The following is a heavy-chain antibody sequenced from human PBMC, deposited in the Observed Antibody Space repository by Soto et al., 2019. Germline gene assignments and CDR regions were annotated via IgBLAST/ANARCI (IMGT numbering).Heavy chain of an antibody. CDR2: ISSSSSYT. Sequence: GGSLRRSCAASGFTFSYYYMSWIRQAPGKGLEWVSYISSSSSYTNYADSVKGRFTISRDNAKNSLYLQMNSLRAEDTAVYYCARDAHETYYDFWSGYYPWSYYGMDVWGQGTTVTVSS. J-gene: IGHJ6*02. CDR1: GFTFSYYY. V-gene: IGHV3-11*06. CDR3: ARDAHETYYDFWSGYYPWSYYGMDV. D-gene: IGHD3-3*01.